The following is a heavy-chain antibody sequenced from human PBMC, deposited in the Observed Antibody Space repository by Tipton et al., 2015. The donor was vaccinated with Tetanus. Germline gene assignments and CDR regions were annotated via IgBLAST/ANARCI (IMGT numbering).Heavy chain of an antibody. CDR3: ARANYDFPKKGPFDS. CDR2: IYYNGNT. CDR1: RGSISSGTFY. Sequence: TLSLTCTVSRGSISSGTFYWDWIRQPPGKGLEWIGNIYYNGNTLENPSLKGRVTLSLDKSKNQFSLRLASVTAADTAVYYCARANYDFPKKGPFDSWGQGALVIVSS. V-gene: IGHV4-39*07. D-gene: IGHD3-3*01. J-gene: IGHJ4*02.